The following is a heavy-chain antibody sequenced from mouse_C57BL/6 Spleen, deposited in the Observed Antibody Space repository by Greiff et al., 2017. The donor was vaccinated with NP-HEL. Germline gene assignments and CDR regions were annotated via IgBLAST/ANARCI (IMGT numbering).Heavy chain of an antibody. CDR1: GFTFSDSG. J-gene: IGHJ2*01. Sequence: VESGGGLVKPGGSLKLSCAASGFTFSDSGMHWVRQAPEKGLEWVAYISSGSSTIYYADTVKGRFTISRDNAKNTLFLQMTSLRSEDTAMYYCARDGSSYVPDYWGQGTTLTVSS. V-gene: IGHV5-17*01. CDR2: ISSGSSTI. D-gene: IGHD1-1*01. CDR3: ARDGSSYVPDY.